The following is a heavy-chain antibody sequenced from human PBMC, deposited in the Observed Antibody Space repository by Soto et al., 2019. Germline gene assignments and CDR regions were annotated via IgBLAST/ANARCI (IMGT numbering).Heavy chain of an antibody. Sequence: QVQLQESGPGLVKPSQNLSITCTVSGGSISSGDYYWSWIRRPPGKGLEWIGYIYNSGSTVYNPSLKSRINISVDTSKNQVSLKLSSVTAADTVVYYCARGYGSIDDWGQGTLVTVSS. CDR2: IYNSGST. J-gene: IGHJ4*02. CDR3: ARGYGSIDD. CDR1: GGSISSGDYY. D-gene: IGHD3-10*01. V-gene: IGHV4-30-4*01.